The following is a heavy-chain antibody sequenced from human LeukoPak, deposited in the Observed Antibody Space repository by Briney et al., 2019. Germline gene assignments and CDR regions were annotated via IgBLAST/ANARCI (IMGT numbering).Heavy chain of an antibody. V-gene: IGHV3-30-3*01. CDR2: LSYDGSNE. Sequence: GGSLRLSCAASGFTFSSYSMHWVRQAPGKGLEWVAVLSYDGSNEYYTDSVKGRFTISRDNSKNTLYLQMNSLRAEDTAVYYCARGPNCSGGSCARDAFDIWGQGTMVTVSS. CDR1: GFTFSSYS. D-gene: IGHD2-15*01. J-gene: IGHJ3*02. CDR3: ARGPNCSGGSCARDAFDI.